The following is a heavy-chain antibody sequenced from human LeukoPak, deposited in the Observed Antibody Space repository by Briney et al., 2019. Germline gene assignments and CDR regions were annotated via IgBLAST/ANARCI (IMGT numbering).Heavy chain of an antibody. J-gene: IGHJ6*03. D-gene: IGHD5-24*01. CDR2: ISTSSSYI. V-gene: IGHV3-21*01. Sequence: GGSLILSCAASGFTLSSYSMNWVRQAPGEGLEWVSSISTSSSYIYYADSLKGRFTISRDNAKNSLYLQMNSLSDEDTAVYYCARSPDNYYYHYMDVWGKGTTVTVSS. CDR3: ARSPDNYYYHYMDV. CDR1: GFTLSSYS.